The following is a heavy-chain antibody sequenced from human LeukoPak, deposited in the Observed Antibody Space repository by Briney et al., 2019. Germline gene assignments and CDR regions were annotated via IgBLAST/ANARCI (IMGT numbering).Heavy chain of an antibody. D-gene: IGHD2-2*03. J-gene: IGHJ6*04. CDR2: INHSGST. V-gene: IGHV4-34*01. CDR3: ARGQRVGYCSSTSCPRGGYYYYGMDV. Sequence: GSLRLSCATSGFTLSSYAMNWVRQPPGKGLEWIGEINHSGSTNYNPSLKSRVTISVDTSKNQFSLKLSSVTAADTAVYYCARGQRVGYCSSTSCPRGGYYYYGMDVWGKGTTVTVSS. CDR1: GFTLSSYA.